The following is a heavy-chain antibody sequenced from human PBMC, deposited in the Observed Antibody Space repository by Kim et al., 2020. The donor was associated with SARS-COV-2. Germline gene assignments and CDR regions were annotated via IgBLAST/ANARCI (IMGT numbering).Heavy chain of an antibody. V-gene: IGHV4-59*01. D-gene: IGHD4-17*01. CDR3: ARVYGAPTGVDY. Sequence: SETLSLTCTVSGGSISSYYWSWIRQPPGKGLEWIGYIYYSGSTNYNPSLKSRVTISVDTSKNQFSLKLSSVTAADTAVYYCARVYGAPTGVDYWGQGTLVTVSS. J-gene: IGHJ4*02. CDR1: GGSISSYY. CDR2: IYYSGST.